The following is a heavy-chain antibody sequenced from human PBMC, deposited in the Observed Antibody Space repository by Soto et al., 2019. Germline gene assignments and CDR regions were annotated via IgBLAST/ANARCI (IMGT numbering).Heavy chain of an antibody. CDR2: INSDGSST. CDR1: GFTFSSYW. V-gene: IGHV3-74*01. CDR3: AKSGIAAAAHYYYYMDV. Sequence: GGSLRLSCAASGFTFSSYWMHWVRQAPGKGLVWVSRINSDGSSTSYADSVKGRFTISRDNAKNTLYLQMNSLRAEDTAVYYCAKSGIAAAAHYYYYMDVWGKGTTVTVSS. J-gene: IGHJ6*03. D-gene: IGHD6-13*01.